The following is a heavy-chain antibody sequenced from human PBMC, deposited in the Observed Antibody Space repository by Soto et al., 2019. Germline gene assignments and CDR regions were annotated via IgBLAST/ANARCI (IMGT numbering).Heavy chain of an antibody. Sequence: HPGGSLRLSCAASGFTFSSYGMHWVRQAPGKGLEWVAVISYDGSNKYYADSVKGRFTISRDNSKNTLYLQMNSLRAEDTAVYYCAKDDATVTTTAFDYWGQGTLVTVSS. V-gene: IGHV3-30*18. D-gene: IGHD4-17*01. J-gene: IGHJ4*02. CDR2: ISYDGSNK. CDR1: GFTFSSYG. CDR3: AKDDATVTTTAFDY.